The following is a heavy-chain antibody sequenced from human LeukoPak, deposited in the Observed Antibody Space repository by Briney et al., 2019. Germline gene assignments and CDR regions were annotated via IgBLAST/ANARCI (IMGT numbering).Heavy chain of an antibody. J-gene: IGHJ4*02. V-gene: IGHV3-11*01. Sequence: PGGSLRLSCAASGFTFSDYYMSWIRQAPGKGLEWVSYISSSGSTIYYADSVKGRFTISRDNAKNSLYLQMNSLRAEDTALYYCAKDMSPTVAADSGWPRYFDYWGQGTLVTVSS. D-gene: IGHD6-19*01. CDR3: AKDMSPTVAADSGWPRYFDY. CDR2: ISSSGSTI. CDR1: GFTFSDYY.